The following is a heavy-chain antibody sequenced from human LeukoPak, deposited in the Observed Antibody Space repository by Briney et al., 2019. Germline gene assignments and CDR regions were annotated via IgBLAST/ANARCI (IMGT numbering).Heavy chain of an antibody. Sequence: ASVKVSCRASGYTFTSYDINWVRQATGQGLEWMGWMNPNSGNTGYAQKFQGRVTMTRNTSISTAYMELSSLRSEDTAVYYCASRRVGSSSPRSFDYWGQGTLVTVSS. V-gene: IGHV1-8*01. J-gene: IGHJ4*02. CDR1: GYTFTSYD. CDR3: ASRRVGSSSPRSFDY. D-gene: IGHD6-13*01. CDR2: MNPNSGNT.